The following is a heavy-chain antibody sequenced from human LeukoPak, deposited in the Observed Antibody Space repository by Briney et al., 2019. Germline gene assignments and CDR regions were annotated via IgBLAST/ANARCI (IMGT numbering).Heavy chain of an antibody. J-gene: IGHJ4*02. Sequence: KPSETLSLTCAVYGGSFSGYYWSWIRQPPGKGLEWIGYIFYSGSTNYNPSLKSRVTISVDTSKNQFSLKLSSVTAADTAVYYCARGVYGSYWGQGTLVTVSS. D-gene: IGHD3-10*01. CDR2: IFYSGST. CDR1: GGSFSGYY. V-gene: IGHV4-59*01. CDR3: ARGVYGSY.